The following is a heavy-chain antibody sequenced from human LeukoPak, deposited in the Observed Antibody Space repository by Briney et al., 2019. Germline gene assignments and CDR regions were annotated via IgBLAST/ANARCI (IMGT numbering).Heavy chain of an antibody. CDR2: TYYRSKWYN. CDR3: ARDLPGYYYDSSGDAFDI. Sequence: SQTLSLTCAISGDSVSSNSAAWNWIRQSPSRGLEWLGRTYYRSKWYNDYAVSVKSRITINPDTSKNQFSLQLNSVTPKDTAVYYCARDLPGYYYDSSGDAFDIWGQGTMVTVSS. D-gene: IGHD3-22*01. J-gene: IGHJ3*02. CDR1: GDSVSSNSAA. V-gene: IGHV6-1*01.